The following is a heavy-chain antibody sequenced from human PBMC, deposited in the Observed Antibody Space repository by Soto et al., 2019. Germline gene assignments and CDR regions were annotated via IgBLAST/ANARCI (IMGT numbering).Heavy chain of an antibody. CDR3: AKNKRITIFGVAEDGMDV. V-gene: IGHV3-23*01. D-gene: IGHD3-3*01. CDR1: GFTFSSYA. J-gene: IGHJ6*02. Sequence: GGSLRLSCAASGFTFSSYAMSWVRQAPGKGLKWVSAISGSGGSTYYADSVKGRFTISRDNSKNTLYLQMNSLRAEDTAVYYCAKNKRITIFGVAEDGMDVWGQGTTVTVSS. CDR2: ISGSGGST.